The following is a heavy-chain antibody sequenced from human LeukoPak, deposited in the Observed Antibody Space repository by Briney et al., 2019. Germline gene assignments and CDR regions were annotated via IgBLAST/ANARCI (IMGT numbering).Heavy chain of an antibody. CDR3: ARAGYCGDGGCRGGSAFDV. J-gene: IGHJ3*01. CDR1: GYTFTSYG. Sequence: ASVTVSCKASGYTFTSYGINWVRQAPGQGLEWMGWISAYNGDTNYAQKLQGRVTMTTDTSTSTAYMELRSLRSDDTAVYYCARAGYCGDGGCRGGSAFDVWGQGTMVTVSS. D-gene: IGHD2-15*01. V-gene: IGHV1-18*01. CDR2: ISAYNGDT.